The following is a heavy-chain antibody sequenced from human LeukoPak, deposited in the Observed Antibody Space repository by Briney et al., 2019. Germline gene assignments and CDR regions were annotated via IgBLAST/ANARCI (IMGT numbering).Heavy chain of an antibody. Sequence: GGSLRLSCAASGLTFSSYAMSWVRQAPGKGLEWVSVISSGGSTYYADSVKGRFTISRDNSKNTLYLQVNSLRAEDTAVYYCARDFVNYYDSSGYYYWGQGTLVTVSS. D-gene: IGHD3-22*01. V-gene: IGHV3-66*02. J-gene: IGHJ4*02. CDR2: ISSGGST. CDR3: ARDFVNYYDSSGYYY. CDR1: GLTFSSYA.